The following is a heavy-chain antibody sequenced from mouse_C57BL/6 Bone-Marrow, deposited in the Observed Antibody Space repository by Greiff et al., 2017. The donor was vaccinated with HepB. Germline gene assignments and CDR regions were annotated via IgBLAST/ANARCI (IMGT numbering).Heavy chain of an antibody. CDR3: ARGAFGGYYRDY. V-gene: IGHV1-81*01. CDR2: IYPRSGNT. J-gene: IGHJ2*01. Sequence: QVQLKQSGAELARPGASVKLSCKASGYTFTSYGISWVKQRTGQGLEWIGEIYPRSGNTYYNEKFKGKATLTADKSSSTAYMELRSLTSEDSAVYFCARGAFGGYYRDYWGQGTTLTVSS. CDR1: GYTFTSYG.